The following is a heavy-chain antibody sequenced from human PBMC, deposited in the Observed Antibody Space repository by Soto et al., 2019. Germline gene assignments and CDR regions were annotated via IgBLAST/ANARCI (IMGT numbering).Heavy chain of an antibody. CDR1: GFSFGNYG. V-gene: IGHV3-30*18. J-gene: IGHJ6*01. CDR2: ISYHGSNI. D-gene: IGHD2-15*01. CDR3: QKDHSDSIGAGCYPPQKYYY. Sequence: PGGSLRLSCAASGFSFGNYGMHWIRQAPGKGQEWVAVISYHGSNIYYADSVKCRFTISRDSSKNTLDLQMTHLRVEDTAGYYFQKDHSDSIGAGCYPPQKYYY.